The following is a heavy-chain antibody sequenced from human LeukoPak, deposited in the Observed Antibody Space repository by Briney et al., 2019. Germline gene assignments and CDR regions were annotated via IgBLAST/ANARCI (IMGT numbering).Heavy chain of an antibody. CDR3: AKGVSRWLQSPSFDY. Sequence: PGRSLRLSCAASGFTFDDYAMPWVRQSPGKGLEWVSGISWNSGSIGYADSVKGRFTISRDNAKNSLYLQMNSLRAEDTALYYCAKGVSRWLQSPSFDYWGQGTLVTVSS. CDR2: ISWNSGSI. V-gene: IGHV3-9*01. CDR1: GFTFDDYA. J-gene: IGHJ4*02. D-gene: IGHD5-24*01.